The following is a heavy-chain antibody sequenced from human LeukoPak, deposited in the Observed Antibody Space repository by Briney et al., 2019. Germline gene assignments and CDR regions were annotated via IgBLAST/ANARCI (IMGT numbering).Heavy chain of an antibody. CDR2: INPNSGDT. J-gene: IGHJ3*01. D-gene: IGHD2-21*01. V-gene: IGHV1-2*02. CDR3: ARGGVIDAFDF. CDR1: GYTFTGHY. Sequence: GASVKVSCKASGYTFTGHYLHWVRQAPGQGLEWMGWINPNSGDTKSAQKFQGSVTMTRDTSISTAYMELSRLRSDDTAVFYCARGGVIDAFDFWGQGTMVTVSS.